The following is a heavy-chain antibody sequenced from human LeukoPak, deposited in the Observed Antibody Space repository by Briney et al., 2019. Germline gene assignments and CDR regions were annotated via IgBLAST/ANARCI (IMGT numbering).Heavy chain of an antibody. D-gene: IGHD3-3*01. Sequence: PSETLSLTCTVSGGSISSYYWSWIRQPPGKGLEWIGYIYYSGSTNYNPSLKSRVTISVDTSKNQFSLKLSSVTAADTAVYYCARVGVEHYWDFDLWGRGTLVTVSS. CDR3: ARVGVEHYWDFDL. CDR2: IYYSGST. CDR1: GGSISSYY. J-gene: IGHJ2*01. V-gene: IGHV4-59*01.